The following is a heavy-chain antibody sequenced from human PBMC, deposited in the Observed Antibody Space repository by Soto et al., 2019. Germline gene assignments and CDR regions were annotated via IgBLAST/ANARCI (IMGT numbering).Heavy chain of an antibody. D-gene: IGHD6-6*01. CDR1: GFSLSTSGVG. V-gene: IGHV2-5*01. J-gene: IGHJ3*02. CDR3: ARGLATLPVFAFDI. CDR2: IYWSGDE. Sequence: SGPTLVNPTQTLTLTCSFSGFSLSTSGVGVGWIRQSPGKALEWLALIYWSGDEHYRPSLKSRLSIIKDTSKNHVVLIMTDMDPVDTATYYCARGLATLPVFAFDIWGQGTMVTISS.